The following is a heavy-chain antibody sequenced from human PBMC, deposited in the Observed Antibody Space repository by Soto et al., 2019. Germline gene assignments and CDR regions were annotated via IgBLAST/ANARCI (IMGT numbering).Heavy chain of an antibody. CDR2: ISGSGGST. D-gene: IGHD3-10*01. V-gene: IGHV3-23*01. CDR1: GFTFSNYA. Sequence: EVQLLESGGGLVQPGGSLRLSCAASGFTFSNYAMTWVRQSPEKGLEWVSGISGSGGSTSYADSVKGRFTISRDNSKNTLYLQMNSLRAEDTAIYYCAKGAYGSGSYDCWGQGTLVTVSS. J-gene: IGHJ4*02. CDR3: AKGAYGSGSYDC.